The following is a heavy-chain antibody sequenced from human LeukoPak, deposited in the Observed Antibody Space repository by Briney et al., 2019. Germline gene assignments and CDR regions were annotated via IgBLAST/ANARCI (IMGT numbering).Heavy chain of an antibody. V-gene: IGHV3-23*01. CDR2: ISGSGGSI. CDR3: AKWRVAVAGPSDYFDY. J-gene: IGHJ4*02. Sequence: PGGSLRLSCAASGFTFSSYAMSWARQAPGKGLEWVSGISGSGGSIDYADSAKGRFTISRDNSKNTLYLQMNSLRVEDTAVYYCAKWRVAVAGPSDYFDYWGQGTLVTVSS. CDR1: GFTFSSYA. D-gene: IGHD6-19*01.